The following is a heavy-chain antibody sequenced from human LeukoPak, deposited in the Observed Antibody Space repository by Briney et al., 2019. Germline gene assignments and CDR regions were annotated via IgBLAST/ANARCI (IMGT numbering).Heavy chain of an antibody. J-gene: IGHJ4*02. V-gene: IGHV4-39*07. D-gene: IGHD3-10*01. CDR3: ARGLRVRGPSLVASGY. CDR2: IYYSGST. Sequence: PSETLSLTCTVSGGSISSSSYYWGWIRQPPGKGLEWIGSIYYSGSTYYNPSLKSRVTISVDTSKNQFSLKLSSVTAADTAVYYCARGLRVRGPSLVASGYWGQGTLVTVSS. CDR1: GGSISSSSYY.